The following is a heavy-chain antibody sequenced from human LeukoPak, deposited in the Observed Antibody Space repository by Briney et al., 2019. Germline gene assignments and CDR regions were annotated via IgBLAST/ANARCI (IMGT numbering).Heavy chain of an antibody. CDR1: GYAFTSYG. CDR2: ISTYNGNT. Sequence: ASVKVSCKASGYAFTSYGISWVRQAPGQGFEWMGWISTYNGNTNHAQKLQDRVTMTTDTSTSTAYMELRSLRSDDTAMYYCARTYDSSGHDAFDIWGQGTMVTVSS. V-gene: IGHV1-18*01. J-gene: IGHJ3*02. D-gene: IGHD3-22*01. CDR3: ARTYDSSGHDAFDI.